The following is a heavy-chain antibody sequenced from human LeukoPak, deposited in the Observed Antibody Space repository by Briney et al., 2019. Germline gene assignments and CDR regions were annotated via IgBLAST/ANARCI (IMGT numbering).Heavy chain of an antibody. CDR3: TRIEGSSTLYYYYYMDV. CDR2: INPDGSRT. Sequence: PGGSLRLSCAASGFTFSSYAMHWVRQAPGKGLVWVSRINPDGSRTRYADAVKGRFTISRDNAKNTLYLQMNSLRDEDTAVYYCTRIEGSSTLYYYYYMDVWGKGTTVTVSS. V-gene: IGHV3-74*01. CDR1: GFTFSSYA. J-gene: IGHJ6*03. D-gene: IGHD2-2*01.